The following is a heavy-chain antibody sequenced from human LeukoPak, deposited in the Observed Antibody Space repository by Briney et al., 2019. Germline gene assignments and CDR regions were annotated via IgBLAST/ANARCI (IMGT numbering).Heavy chain of an antibody. Sequence: GGSLRLSCAASGFTVSSNYMSWVRQAPGKGLEWVSVIYSGGSTYYADSVKGRFTISRDNSKNTLYLQMNSLRAEDTALYYCAKTDLTIAARPLDYWGQGTLVTVSS. CDR2: IYSGGST. J-gene: IGHJ4*02. V-gene: IGHV3-66*01. CDR1: GFTVSSNY. D-gene: IGHD6-6*01. CDR3: AKTDLTIAARPLDY.